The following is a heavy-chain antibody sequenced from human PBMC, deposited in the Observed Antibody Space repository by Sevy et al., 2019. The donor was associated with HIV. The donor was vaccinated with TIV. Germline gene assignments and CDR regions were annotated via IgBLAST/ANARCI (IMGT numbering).Heavy chain of an antibody. CDR3: ARKQFVLPFDY. V-gene: IGHV3-30*04. J-gene: IGHJ4*02. Sequence: GGSLRLSCAASGFTFSDYAIHWVRQAPGKGLEWLAVISYHGRNQFYAYSVRGRFTISRDDSKNTVYLQMNSRRPDDTAVYYCARKQFVLPFDYWGQGTLVTVSS. CDR1: GFTFSDYA. CDR2: ISYHGRNQ. D-gene: IGHD6-6*01.